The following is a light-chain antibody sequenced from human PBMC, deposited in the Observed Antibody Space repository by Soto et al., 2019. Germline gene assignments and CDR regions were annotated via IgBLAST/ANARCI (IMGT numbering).Light chain of an antibody. J-gene: IGKJ3*01. CDR3: QQYNHWPYT. CDR1: QSVYSN. Sequence: EIVMTQSPATLSVSPGEGATLSCRASQSVYSNLAWYQQKPGQPPRLLIYGASPRATGIPARFSGSGSGTEFTFTISSLQSEDFAAYYCQQYNHWPYTFGPGTKVDIK. CDR2: GAS. V-gene: IGKV3-15*01.